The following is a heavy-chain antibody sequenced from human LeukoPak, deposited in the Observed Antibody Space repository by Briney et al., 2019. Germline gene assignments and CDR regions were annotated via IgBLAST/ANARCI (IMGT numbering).Heavy chain of an antibody. CDR1: GGSISSGDYY. V-gene: IGHV4-39*01. CDR2: IYHSGST. Sequence: PSETLSLTCTVSGGSISSGDYYWSWIRQPPGKGLEWIGSIYHSGSTYYNPSLKSRVTISVDTSKNQFSLKLSSVTAADTAVYYCASPPDSSGYYHSWGQGTLVTVSS. CDR3: ASPPDSSGYYHS. J-gene: IGHJ4*02. D-gene: IGHD3-22*01.